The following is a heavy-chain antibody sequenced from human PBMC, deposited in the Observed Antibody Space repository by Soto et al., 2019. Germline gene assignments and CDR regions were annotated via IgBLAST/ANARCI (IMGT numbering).Heavy chain of an antibody. J-gene: IGHJ3*01. D-gene: IGHD2-21*02. CDR3: ARGDRGAFDL. V-gene: IGHV3-74*01. CDR2: IHSDGSST. CDR1: GSTFSYYW. Sequence: GGSLRLSCAASGSTFSYYWMHWVRQAPGQGLVWVSRIHSDGSSTTYADSVKGRFTISRDNAKNTLYLQMNSLRAEDTAVYYCARGDRGAFDLWGQGTMVTVSS.